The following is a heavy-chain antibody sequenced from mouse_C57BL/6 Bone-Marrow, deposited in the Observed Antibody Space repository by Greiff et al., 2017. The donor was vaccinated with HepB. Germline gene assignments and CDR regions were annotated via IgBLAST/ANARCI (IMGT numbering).Heavy chain of an antibody. Sequence: VHLVESDAELVKPGASVKISCKVSGYTFTDHTIHWMKQRPEQGLEWIGYIYPRDGSTKYNEKFKGKATLTADKSSSTAYMQLNSLTSEDSAVYFCARRGDDGPSFDYWGQGTTLTVSS. CDR1: GYTFTDHT. CDR3: ARRGDDGPSFDY. J-gene: IGHJ2*01. CDR2: IYPRDGST. D-gene: IGHD2-3*01. V-gene: IGHV1-78*01.